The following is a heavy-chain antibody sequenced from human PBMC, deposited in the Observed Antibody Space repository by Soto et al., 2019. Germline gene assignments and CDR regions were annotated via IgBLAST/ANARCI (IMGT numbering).Heavy chain of an antibody. Sequence: SETLSLTCTVSGGSISSYYWSWIRQPAGKGLEWIGRIYTSGSTNYNPSLKSRVTMSVDTSKNLFSLKLSSVTAAATAVYYCARERSGSYLSSNWFDPWGQGTLVTVSS. V-gene: IGHV4-4*07. CDR1: GGSISSYY. D-gene: IGHD1-26*01. CDR2: IYTSGST. CDR3: ARERSGSYLSSNWFDP. J-gene: IGHJ5*02.